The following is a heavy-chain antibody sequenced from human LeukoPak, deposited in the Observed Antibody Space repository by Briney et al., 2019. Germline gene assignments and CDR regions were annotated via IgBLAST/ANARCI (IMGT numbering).Heavy chain of an antibody. CDR2: IYSGGST. J-gene: IGHJ6*02. D-gene: IGHD3-22*01. V-gene: IGHV4-61*01. CDR1: GGSVSSGNFY. Sequence: PSETLSLTCTVSGGSVSSGNFYWSWIRQPPGKGLEWIGHIYSGGSTNYNPSLKSRVTISVDTSKNQFSLRLSSVTAADTAVYYCARELYYYDSSGPYYYFYGLDVWGQGTTVTV. CDR3: ARELYYYDSSGPYYYFYGLDV.